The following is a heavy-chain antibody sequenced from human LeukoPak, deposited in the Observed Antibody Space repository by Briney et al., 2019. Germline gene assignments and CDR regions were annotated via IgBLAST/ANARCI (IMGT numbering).Heavy chain of an antibody. CDR3: ARHPLYYYDSSGPLGWFDP. Sequence: PLESLCLTPALYRGSFTGDYWSCIPQPPGEGLGWIGEIYHSGSTSSTPTLGSRVTISADTFKKPFSLLLRSVTAAATPVYYCARHPLYYYDSSGPLGWFDPWGQGTLVTVSS. D-gene: IGHD3-22*01. CDR2: IYHSGST. CDR1: RGSFTGDY. V-gene: IGHV4-34*01. J-gene: IGHJ5*02.